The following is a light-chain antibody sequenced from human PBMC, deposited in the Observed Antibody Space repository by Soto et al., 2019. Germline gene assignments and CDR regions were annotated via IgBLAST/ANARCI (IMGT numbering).Light chain of an antibody. CDR2: WAS. CDR3: QQYYRTPIT. CDR1: LSVLYSSNNKNY. Sequence: DIVMTQSPDSLTVSLGERATINCRSSLSVLYSSNNKNYLAWYQHKPGQPPKLLIYWASTRDSGVPDRFSGRGSGTDFTLTVSSLQAEDVAVYSCQQYYRTPITFGGGTKVEIK. J-gene: IGKJ4*01. V-gene: IGKV4-1*01.